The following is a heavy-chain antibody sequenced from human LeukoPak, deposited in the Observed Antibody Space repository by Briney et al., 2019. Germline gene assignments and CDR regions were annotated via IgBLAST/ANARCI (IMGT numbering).Heavy chain of an antibody. CDR3: ARGRGYSGYFGYYYMDV. CDR2: IYYSGST. J-gene: IGHJ6*03. Sequence: SETLSLTCTVSGGSISSSNYYWGWIRQPPGKGLEWIGYIYYSGSTNYNPSLKSRVTISLDTSKNQFSLKLSSVTAADTAVYYCARGRGYSGYFGYYYMDVWGKGTTVTISS. V-gene: IGHV4-61*05. D-gene: IGHD5-12*01. CDR1: GGSISSSNYY.